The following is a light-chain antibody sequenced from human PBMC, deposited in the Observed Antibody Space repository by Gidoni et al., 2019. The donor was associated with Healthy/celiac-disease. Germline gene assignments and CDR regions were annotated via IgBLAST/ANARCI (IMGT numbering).Light chain of an antibody. J-gene: IGKJ3*01. V-gene: IGKV3-15*01. CDR1: HSVSSN. CDR3: QQYNNWPPFT. Sequence: EIVMTQSPATLSVSPGERATLSCRASHSVSSNLAWYQQKPGQAPRLLIYCASTRATGILARFSGSGSGTEFTLIISSLQSEDFAVYYCQQYNNWPPFTFGPXTKVDIK. CDR2: CAS.